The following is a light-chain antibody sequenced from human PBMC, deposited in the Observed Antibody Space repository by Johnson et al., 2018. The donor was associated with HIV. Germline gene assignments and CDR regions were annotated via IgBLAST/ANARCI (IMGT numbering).Light chain of an antibody. Sequence: QSVLTQPPSVSAAPGQKVTISCSGSSSNIGNNYVSWYQQLPGTAPKLLIYDNNKRPSGIPDRFSGSKCGTSATLGITGLQTGDEADYYCGTWDSSLSVVFGTGTKVTVL. CDR3: GTWDSSLSVV. CDR1: SSNIGNNY. CDR2: DNN. J-gene: IGLJ1*01. V-gene: IGLV1-51*01.